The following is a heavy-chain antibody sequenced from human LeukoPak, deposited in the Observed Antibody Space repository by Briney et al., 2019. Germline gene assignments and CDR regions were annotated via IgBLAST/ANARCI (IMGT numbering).Heavy chain of an antibody. J-gene: IGHJ4*02. CDR2: INHSGST. CDR1: GGSFSGYY. CDR3: ARARGGVAGGTHISDY. D-gene: IGHD1-14*01. V-gene: IGHV4-34*01. Sequence: SETLSLTCVVYGGSFSGYYWSWIRQPPGKGLEWIGEINHSGSTNYNPSLKSRVTISVDTSKNQFSLKLSSVTAADTAVYYCARARGGVAGGTHISDYWGQGTLVTVSS.